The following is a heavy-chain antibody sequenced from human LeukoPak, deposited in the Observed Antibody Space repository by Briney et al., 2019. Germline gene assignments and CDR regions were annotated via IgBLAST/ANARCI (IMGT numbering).Heavy chain of an antibody. D-gene: IGHD1-7*01. J-gene: IGHJ4*02. Sequence: GGSLRLSCVASGFIFSSCWMSWFRQAPGKGLEWVANIKQDGSEKDYADSVKGRFTISRDNAKNSLYLQMNSLRAEDTAVYYCASMFNWNYGKDYWGQGTLVTVSS. CDR1: GFIFSSCW. CDR3: ASMFNWNYGKDY. V-gene: IGHV3-7*01. CDR2: IKQDGSEK.